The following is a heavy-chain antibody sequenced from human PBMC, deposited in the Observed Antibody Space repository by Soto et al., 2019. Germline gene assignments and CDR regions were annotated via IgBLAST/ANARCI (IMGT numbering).Heavy chain of an antibody. Sequence: SESLSLTCTVSGASISGFYWSWIRKSAGKGLEWIGRIYATGTTDYNPSLKSRVMMSVDTSKKQFSLKLRSVTAADTAVYYCVRDGTKTLRDWFEPWGQGISVTVSS. V-gene: IGHV4-4*07. CDR3: VRDGTKTLRDWFEP. CDR2: IYATGTT. J-gene: IGHJ5*02. D-gene: IGHD1-1*01. CDR1: GASISGFY.